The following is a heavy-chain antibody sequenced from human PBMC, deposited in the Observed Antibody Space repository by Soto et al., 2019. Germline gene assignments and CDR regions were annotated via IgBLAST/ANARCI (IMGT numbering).Heavy chain of an antibody. Sequence: PSETLSLTCTVSGGSISSCDYYWSWIRHPPGKGLEWIGYIYYSGSTYYNPSLKSRVTISVDTSKNQFSLKLSSVTAADTAVYYCARSGYSYAYFDYWGQGTLVTVSS. V-gene: IGHV4-30-4*01. CDR1: GGSISSCDYY. CDR2: IYYSGST. CDR3: ARSGYSYAYFDY. J-gene: IGHJ4*02. D-gene: IGHD5-18*01.